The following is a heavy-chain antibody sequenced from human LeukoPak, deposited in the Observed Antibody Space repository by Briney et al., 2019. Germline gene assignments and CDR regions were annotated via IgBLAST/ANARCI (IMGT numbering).Heavy chain of an antibody. Sequence: GESLKITCKGSGYSFTSYWISWVRQMPGKGLEWMGRIDPSDSYTNYSPSFQGHVTISADKSISTAYLQWSSLKASDTAMYFCSRRRTAYHILTGYYSYLLGIGGWGQRTHVNRLL. J-gene: IGHJ6*01. D-gene: IGHD3-9*01. CDR1: GYSFTSYW. CDR2: IDPSDSYT. CDR3: SRRRTAYHILTGYYSYLLGIGG. V-gene: IGHV5-10-1*01.